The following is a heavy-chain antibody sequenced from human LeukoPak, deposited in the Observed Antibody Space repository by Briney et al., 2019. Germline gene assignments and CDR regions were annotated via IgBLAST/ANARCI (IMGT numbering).Heavy chain of an antibody. CDR1: GYTFTSYD. J-gene: IGHJ6*03. V-gene: IGHV1-8*03. CDR2: MNPNSGNT. D-gene: IGHD4-17*01. Sequence: GASVKVSCKASGYTFTSYDINWVRQATGQGLGWMGWMNPNSGNTGYAQKFQGRVTITRNTSISTAYMELSSLRSEDTAVYYCARSLSMTTVTTGYYYMDVWGKGTTVTVSS. CDR3: ARSLSMTTVTTGYYYMDV.